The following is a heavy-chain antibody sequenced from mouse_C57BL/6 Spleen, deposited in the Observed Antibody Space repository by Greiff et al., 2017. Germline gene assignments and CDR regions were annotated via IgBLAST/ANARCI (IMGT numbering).Heavy chain of an antibody. CDR3: ARGPFYYGNYVWYFDV. V-gene: IGHV1-52*01. CDR1: GYTFTSYW. CDR2: IDPSDSET. J-gene: IGHJ1*03. Sequence: QVQLQQPGAELVRRGSSVKLSCKASGYTFTSYWMHWVKQRPIQGLEWIGNIDPSDSETHYNQKFKDKATLTVDKSSSTAYMQLSSLTSEDSAVYYCARGPFYYGNYVWYFDVWGTGTTVTVSS. D-gene: IGHD2-1*01.